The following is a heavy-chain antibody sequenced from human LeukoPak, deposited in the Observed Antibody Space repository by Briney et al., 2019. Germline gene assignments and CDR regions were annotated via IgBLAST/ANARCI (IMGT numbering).Heavy chain of an antibody. CDR2: INPNSGGT. D-gene: IGHD1-26*01. V-gene: IGHV1-2*02. CDR3: ARDLVGATPFDP. J-gene: IGHJ5*02. CDR1: GGTFTGYY. Sequence: ASVKVPCKASGGTFTGYYMHWVRQAPGQGLEWMGWINPNSGGTNYAQKFQGRVTMTRDTSISTAYMELSRLRSDDTAVYYCARDLVGATPFDPWGQGTLVTVSS.